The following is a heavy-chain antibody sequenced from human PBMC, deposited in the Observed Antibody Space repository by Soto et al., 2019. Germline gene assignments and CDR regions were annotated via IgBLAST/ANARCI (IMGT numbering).Heavy chain of an antibody. D-gene: IGHD6-19*01. CDR3: ARGRLAVAGSEPPPFDY. V-gene: IGHV3-30*03. Sequence: QVQLVESGGGVVQPGRSLRLSCAASGFTFSSYIMHWVRQAPGKGLEWMTVISHDRSAIFQTDSVKGRFTISRDNSKNTLYLQMNSLRVEDTAVYYCARGRLAVAGSEPPPFDYWGQGTLVTVSS. CDR1: GFTFSSYI. CDR2: ISHDRSAI. J-gene: IGHJ4*02.